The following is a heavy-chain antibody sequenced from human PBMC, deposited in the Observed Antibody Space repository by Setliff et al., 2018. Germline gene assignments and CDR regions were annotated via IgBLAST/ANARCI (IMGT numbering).Heavy chain of an antibody. Sequence: KPSETLSLTCTVFGGSISSDYWSWIRQPPGKGLEWIGYIYSSGSTKYNPSLKSRVTISVDTSKNQFSLNLSSVTAADTAVYYCGRIAYGSGSYYFDYWGQGTLVTVS. V-gene: IGHV4-4*08. D-gene: IGHD3-10*01. CDR2: IYSSGST. CDR3: GRIAYGSGSYYFDY. J-gene: IGHJ4*02. CDR1: GGSISSDY.